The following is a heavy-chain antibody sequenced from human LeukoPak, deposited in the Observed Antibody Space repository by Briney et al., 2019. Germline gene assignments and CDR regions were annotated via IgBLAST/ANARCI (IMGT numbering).Heavy chain of an antibody. CDR2: ISAYNGNT. D-gene: IGHD2-2*01. CDR1: VYTFTSYG. V-gene: IGHV1-18*01. CDR3: ARDWRDIVVVPAAPPNNWFDP. Sequence: ASVKVSCKASVYTFTSYGISWVRQAPGQGGEWMGWISAYNGNTNYAQKLQGRVTMTTDTSTSTAYMELRSLGSDDTAVYYCARDWRDIVVVPAAPPNNWFDPWGQGTLVTVSS. J-gene: IGHJ5*02.